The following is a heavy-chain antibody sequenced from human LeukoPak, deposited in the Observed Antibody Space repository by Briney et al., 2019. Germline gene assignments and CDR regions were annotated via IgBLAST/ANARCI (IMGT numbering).Heavy chain of an antibody. Sequence: PGGSLRLSCAASGFTFSSYAMSWVRQAPGEGLEWVSAISGSGGSTYYADSVKGRFTISRDNSKNTLYLQMNSLRAEDTAVYYCAKGYSSGWYFDYWGQGTLVTVSS. CDR1: GFTFSSYA. CDR2: ISGSGGST. V-gene: IGHV3-23*01. CDR3: AKGYSSGWYFDY. J-gene: IGHJ4*02. D-gene: IGHD6-19*01.